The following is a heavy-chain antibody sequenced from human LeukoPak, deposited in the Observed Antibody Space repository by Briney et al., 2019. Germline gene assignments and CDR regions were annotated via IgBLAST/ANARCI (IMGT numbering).Heavy chain of an antibody. CDR2: IIWNSGLI. CDR3: AKDMGLLKYGDKLGF. J-gene: IGHJ4*02. CDR1: ESILSNYE. D-gene: IGHD4-23*01. Sequence: GGSLRLSCAVSESILSNYEMHWVRQAPGKGLEWVAGIIWNSGLIGYADSVKGRFTISRDNARKSLYLQMNSLRLEDTALYYCAKDMGLLKYGDKLGFWGQGTLVTVSS. V-gene: IGHV3-9*01.